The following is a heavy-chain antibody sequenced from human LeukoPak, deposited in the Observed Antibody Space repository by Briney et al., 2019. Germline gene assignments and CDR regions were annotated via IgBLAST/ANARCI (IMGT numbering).Heavy chain of an antibody. V-gene: IGHV6-1*01. Sequence: SQTLSLTCAISGDSVSSNSAAWNWIRQSPSRGLEWLGRTYYRSKWYNDYAVSVKSRITINPDTSKNQFSLQLNSVTPEDTAVYYCARDSSGWYFPNSYYYYMDVWGKGTTVTISS. CDR2: TYYRSKWYN. J-gene: IGHJ6*03. D-gene: IGHD6-19*01. CDR1: GDSVSSNSAA. CDR3: ARDSSGWYFPNSYYYYMDV.